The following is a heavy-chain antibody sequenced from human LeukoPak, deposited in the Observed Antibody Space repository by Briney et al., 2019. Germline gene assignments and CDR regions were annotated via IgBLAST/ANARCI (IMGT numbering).Heavy chain of an antibody. CDR3: ASEPYYYDTSGYRKVYYFDF. Sequence: SETLSLTCTVSGGSISSGDYYWGWIRQPPGKGLGWIGSIYYPASTDYNPSLKSRVTVSLDTSKNQFSLKLTSLTAADTAVYYCASEPYYYDTSGYRKVYYFDFWGQGSLVTVSS. J-gene: IGHJ4*02. D-gene: IGHD3-22*01. CDR1: GGSISSGDYY. CDR2: IYYPAST. V-gene: IGHV4-39*07.